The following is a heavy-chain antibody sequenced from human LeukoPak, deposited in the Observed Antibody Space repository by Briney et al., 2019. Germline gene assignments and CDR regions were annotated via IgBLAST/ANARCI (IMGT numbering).Heavy chain of an antibody. J-gene: IGHJ6*03. CDR1: GYSISSGYY. CDR3: ARVDTAMASYYYYMDV. D-gene: IGHD5-18*01. V-gene: IGHV4-38-2*01. CDR2: FSHSEST. Sequence: SETLSLTCAVSGYSISSGYYWGWIRQPPGKGLEWIGSFSHSESTYYNPSLKSRVTISVDTSKNQFSLKLSSVTAADTAVYYCARVDTAMASYYYYMDVWGKGTTVTVSS.